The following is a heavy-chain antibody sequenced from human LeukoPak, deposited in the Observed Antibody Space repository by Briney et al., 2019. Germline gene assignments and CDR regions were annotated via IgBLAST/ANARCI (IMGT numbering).Heavy chain of an antibody. D-gene: IGHD4-17*01. CDR1: GYRFTSYW. J-gene: IGHJ4*02. CDR3: ARTTVTTEVDY. CDR2: IYPGDSDT. V-gene: IGHV5-51*01. Sequence: GESLKISFKGSGYRFTSYWIGWVRPMPGKGLEWMGIIYPGDSDTRYSPSFQGQVTISADKSISTAYLQWSSLKASDTAMYYCARTTVTTEVDYWGQGTLVTVSS.